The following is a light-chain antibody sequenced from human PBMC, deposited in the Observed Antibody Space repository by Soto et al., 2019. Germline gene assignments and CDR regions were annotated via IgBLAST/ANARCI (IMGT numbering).Light chain of an antibody. CDR3: SAYAGSNNLI. CDR2: EVS. J-gene: IGLJ2*01. Sequence: QSVLTQPPSASGSPGQSVTISCIGTSSDVGGYNYVSWYQQHPGKAPKLMIYEVSKRPSGVPDRFPGSKSGNTASLTVSGLQAEDEANYYCSAYAGSNNLIFGGGTKVTVL. V-gene: IGLV2-8*01. CDR1: SSDVGGYNY.